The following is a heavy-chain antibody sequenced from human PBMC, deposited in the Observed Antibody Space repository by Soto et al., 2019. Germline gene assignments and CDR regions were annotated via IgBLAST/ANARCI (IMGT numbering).Heavy chain of an antibody. CDR1: GFTFSSYA. Sequence: GGSLRLSCAASGFTFSSYAMSWVRQAPGKGLEWVSAISGSGGSTYYADSVKGRFTISRDNSKNTLYLQMNSLRAEDTAVYYCAKDRPRVTKYVVVPAAPGYDFQHWGQGTLVTVSS. D-gene: IGHD2-2*01. J-gene: IGHJ1*01. V-gene: IGHV3-23*01. CDR3: AKDRPRVTKYVVVPAAPGYDFQH. CDR2: ISGSGGST.